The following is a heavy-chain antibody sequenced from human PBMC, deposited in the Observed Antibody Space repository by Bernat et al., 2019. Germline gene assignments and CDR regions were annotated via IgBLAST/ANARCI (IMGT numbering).Heavy chain of an antibody. D-gene: IGHD3-10*01. J-gene: IGHJ4*02. CDR3: ARSTAMFRGVIWYFDN. V-gene: IGHV4-39*01. CDR2: IWHSGST. Sequence: QLQLQESGPGLVKPSETLSLTCSVSGGSITSGYFYWGWIHQPPGKGLEWIGSIWHSGSTSYNPSLESRVTISVDTSQNQFSLKLTSVTAADTAVYYCARSTAMFRGVIWYFDNWGQGTLVTVSS. CDR1: GGSITSGYFY.